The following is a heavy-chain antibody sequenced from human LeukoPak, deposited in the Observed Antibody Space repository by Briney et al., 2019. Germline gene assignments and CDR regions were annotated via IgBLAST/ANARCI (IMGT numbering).Heavy chain of an antibody. CDR2: INPDNADT. V-gene: IGHV1-2*02. D-gene: IGHD2-8*01. CDR3: AIMGDTFDI. CDR1: GYTFTGYY. Sequence: AAVKMSCKASGYTFTGYYMHWVRQPPGQGLEWMGSINPDNADTKYAQNFQGRVTMTRDTSLNTAYMDLSRLRSDDTAVYYCAIMGDTFDIWGQGTLVTVSS. J-gene: IGHJ3*02.